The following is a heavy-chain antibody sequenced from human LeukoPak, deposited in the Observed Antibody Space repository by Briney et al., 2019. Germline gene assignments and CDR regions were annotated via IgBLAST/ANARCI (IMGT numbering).Heavy chain of an antibody. CDR3: AKPMTTVTTGSSSFDI. Sequence: GGSLRLSCAASGFIFNTYVMHWVRQAPGKGLEWLAFIRYDGSNKYYADSVKGRLTISRDNSKNTLYLQINSPRPEDTAIYFCAKPMTTVTTGSSSFDIWGRGTMVSVSS. CDR2: IRYDGSNK. V-gene: IGHV3-30*02. CDR1: GFIFNTYV. D-gene: IGHD4-17*01. J-gene: IGHJ3*02.